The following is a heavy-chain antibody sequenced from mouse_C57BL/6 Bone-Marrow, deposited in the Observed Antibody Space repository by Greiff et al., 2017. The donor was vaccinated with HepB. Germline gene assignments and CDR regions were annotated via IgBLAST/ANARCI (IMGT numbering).Heavy chain of an antibody. CDR1: GYTFTSYW. CDR2: IDPSDSET. CDR3: AFYYGSSYGDDY. J-gene: IGHJ2*01. Sequence: QVQLQQPGAELVRPGSSVKLSCKASGYTFTSYWMHWVKHRPIQGLEWIGNIDPSDSETHYNQKFKDKATLTVDKSSSTAYMQLSSLTSEDSAVYYCAFYYGSSYGDDYWGQGTTLTVSS. D-gene: IGHD1-1*01. V-gene: IGHV1-52*01.